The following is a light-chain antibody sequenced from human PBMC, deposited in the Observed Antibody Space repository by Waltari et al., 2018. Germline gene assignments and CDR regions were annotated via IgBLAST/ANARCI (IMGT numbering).Light chain of an antibody. J-gene: IGKJ4*01. CDR1: QSRLHSNGYNY. CDR2: LGS. CDR3: MQALQTPLT. Sequence: DIVMTQSPLSLPVTPGEPASISCRSSQSRLHSNGYNYLDWYLQKPGQSPQLLIYLGSNRASGVPDRFSGSGSGTDFTLKISRVEAEDVGVYYCMQALQTPLTFGGGTKGEIK. V-gene: IGKV2-28*01.